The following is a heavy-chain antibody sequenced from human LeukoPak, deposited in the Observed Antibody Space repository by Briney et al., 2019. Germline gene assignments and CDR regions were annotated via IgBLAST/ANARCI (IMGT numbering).Heavy chain of an antibody. D-gene: IGHD2-8*01. J-gene: IGHJ3*02. CDR3: TSIGGTNGVFRPSWAFDI. V-gene: IGHV4-39*01. Sequence: PSETLSLTCTVSGGSISSSSYYWGWIRQPPGKGLEWIGSIYYSGSTYYNPSLKSRVTISVDTSKNQFSLKLSSVTAADTAVYYCTSIGGTNGVFRPSWAFDIWGQGTMVTVSS. CDR1: GGSISSSSYY. CDR2: IYYSGST.